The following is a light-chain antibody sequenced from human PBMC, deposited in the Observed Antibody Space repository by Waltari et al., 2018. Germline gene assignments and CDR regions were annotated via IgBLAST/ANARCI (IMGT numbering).Light chain of an antibody. J-gene: IGLJ7*01. V-gene: IGLV1-51*02. CDR3: GTWDSSLSGAV. CDR2: GIS. CDR1: RSNIGNNY. Sequence: QSVLTQPPSVSASPGQTVTISCSGGRSNIGNNYVTWYRQFPGTAPKLLIYGISERPSGIPGRFSGSKSGTSATLDITGLQAGDEADYYCGTWDSSLSGAVFGGGTHLTVL.